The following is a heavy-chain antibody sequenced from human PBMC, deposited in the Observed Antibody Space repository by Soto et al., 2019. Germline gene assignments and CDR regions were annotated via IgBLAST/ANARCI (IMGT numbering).Heavy chain of an antibody. J-gene: IGHJ4*02. CDR3: ARGVGASGDFDY. Sequence: SETLSLTCTVSGGSISSYYWSWIRQPPGKGLEWIGYTYYSGSTNYNPSLKSRVTISVDTSKNQFSLKLSSVTAADTAVYYCARGVGASGDFDYWGQGTLVTGSS. D-gene: IGHD1-26*01. V-gene: IGHV4-59*01. CDR1: GGSISSYY. CDR2: TYYSGST.